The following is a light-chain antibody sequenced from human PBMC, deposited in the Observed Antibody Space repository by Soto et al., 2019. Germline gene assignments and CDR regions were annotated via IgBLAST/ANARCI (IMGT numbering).Light chain of an antibody. Sequence: EIVLTQSPGTLSLSPGDRATLSCRASQSVRSTYLAWYQQKPGQTPRLLLYGASTRATGIPDRFSGTGSGTDSTLTISRLEPEDFAVYYCQQYGSSPSITFGPGTKVDIK. J-gene: IGKJ3*01. CDR2: GAS. CDR3: QQYGSSPSIT. V-gene: IGKV3-20*01. CDR1: QSVRSTY.